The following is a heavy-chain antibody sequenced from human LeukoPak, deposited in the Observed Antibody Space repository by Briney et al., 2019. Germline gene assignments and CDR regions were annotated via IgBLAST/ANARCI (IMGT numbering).Heavy chain of an antibody. V-gene: IGHV3-48*01. D-gene: IGHD2-2*01. Sequence: GGSLRLSCAASGFTFSSYSMNWVRQAPGKGLEWVSYISSSSSTIYYADSVKGRFTISRDNAKNSLYLQMNSVRAEDTAVYYCARYYCSSTSCYPGDYWGQGTLVTVSS. J-gene: IGHJ4*02. CDR3: ARYYCSSTSCYPGDY. CDR2: ISSSSSTI. CDR1: GFTFSSYS.